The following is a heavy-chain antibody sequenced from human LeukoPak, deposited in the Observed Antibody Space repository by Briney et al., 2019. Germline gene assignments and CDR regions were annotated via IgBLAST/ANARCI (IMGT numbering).Heavy chain of an antibody. D-gene: IGHD3-16*01. CDR2: IKQDGSEK. CDR1: GFTFSSYW. J-gene: IGHJ4*01. Sequence: GGSLRLSCAASGFTFSSYWMSWVRQAPGKGLEWVANIKQDGSEKYYVDSVKGRFTISRDNAKNSLYLQMNSLRAEDTAVYYCAKDRRFDKNDDWGQGTLVTVSS. V-gene: IGHV3-7*01. CDR3: AKDRRFDKNDD.